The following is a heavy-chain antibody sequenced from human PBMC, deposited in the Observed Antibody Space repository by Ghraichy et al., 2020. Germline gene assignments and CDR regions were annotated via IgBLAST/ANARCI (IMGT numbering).Heavy chain of an antibody. D-gene: IGHD6-13*01. Sequence: SETLSLTCAVYGGSFSGYYWSWIRQPPGKGLEWIGEINHSGSTNYNPSLKSRVTISVDTSKNQFSLKLSSVTAADTAVYYCARGIAARPGYSSSWRHYYYDYMDVWGKGTTVTVSS. CDR1: GGSFSGYY. V-gene: IGHV4-34*01. CDR3: ARGIAARPGYSSSWRHYYYDYMDV. CDR2: INHSGST. J-gene: IGHJ6*03.